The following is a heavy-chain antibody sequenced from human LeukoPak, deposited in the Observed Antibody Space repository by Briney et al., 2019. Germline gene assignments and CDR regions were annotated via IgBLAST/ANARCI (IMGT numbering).Heavy chain of an antibody. J-gene: IGHJ3*02. D-gene: IGHD2-15*01. V-gene: IGHV1-2*02. CDR2: INPNSGGT. CDR1: AYTFTGYC. Sequence: GASVKVSCKASAYTFTGYCMHWVRQAPGQGLKWMGWINPNSGGTNFAQKFQGRVTMTRDTSISTAYMELSRLRSDDTAVYHCARTLASSGGSCYSCAFDIWGQGTMVTVSS. CDR3: ARTLASSGGSCYSCAFDI.